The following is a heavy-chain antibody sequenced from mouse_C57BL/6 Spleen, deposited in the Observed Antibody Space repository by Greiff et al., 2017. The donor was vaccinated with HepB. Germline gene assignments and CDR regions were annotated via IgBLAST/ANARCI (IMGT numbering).Heavy chain of an antibody. V-gene: IGHV14-4*01. D-gene: IGHD2-3*01. CDR3: TTIRDGPGAY. Sequence: EVKVEESGAELVRPGASVKLSCTASGFNIKDDYMHWVKQRPEQGLEWIGWIDPENGDTEYASKFQGKATITADTSSNTAYLQLSSLTSEDTAVYYCTTIRDGPGAYWGQGTLVTVSA. CDR2: IDPENGDT. J-gene: IGHJ3*01. CDR1: GFNIKDDY.